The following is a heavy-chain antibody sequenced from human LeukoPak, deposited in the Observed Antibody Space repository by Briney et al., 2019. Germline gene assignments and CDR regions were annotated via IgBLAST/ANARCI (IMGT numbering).Heavy chain of an antibody. J-gene: IGHJ3*02. CDR1: GYTFTSYG. CDR2: ISAYNGNT. V-gene: IGHV1-18*01. CDR3: ARYCGGDCYSGDAFDI. D-gene: IGHD2-21*02. Sequence: ASVKVSCKASGYTFTSYGISWVRQAPGQGLEWMGWISAYNGNTNYAQKLQGRVTMTTDTSTSTAYMELRSLRSDDTAVYYCARYCGGDCYSGDAFDIWGQGTMVTVSS.